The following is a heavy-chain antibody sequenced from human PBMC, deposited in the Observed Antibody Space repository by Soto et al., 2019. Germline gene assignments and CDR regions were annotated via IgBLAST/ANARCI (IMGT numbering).Heavy chain of an antibody. Sequence: GGSLRLSCAASGFTFSDYYMSWIRQAPGKGLEWVSYISSSGSTIYYADSVKGRFTISRDNAKNSLYLQMNSLRAEDTAVYYCASKADFWSGYYTESWGQGTLVTVSS. D-gene: IGHD3-3*01. V-gene: IGHV3-11*01. J-gene: IGHJ5*02. CDR2: ISSSGSTI. CDR1: GFTFSDYY. CDR3: ASKADFWSGYYTES.